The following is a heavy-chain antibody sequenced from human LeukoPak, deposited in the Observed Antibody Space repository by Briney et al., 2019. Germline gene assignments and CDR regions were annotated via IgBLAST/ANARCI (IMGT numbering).Heavy chain of an antibody. CDR2: IYYSGST. CDR3: ARVQGYYYGSGTIDY. Sequence: SETLSLTCAVYGGSFSGYYWGWIRQPPGKGLEWIGSIYYSGSTYYNPSLKSRVSISVDTSKNQFSLKLSSVTAADTAVYYCARVQGYYYGSGTIDYWGQGTLVTVSS. V-gene: IGHV4-34*01. D-gene: IGHD3-10*01. J-gene: IGHJ4*02. CDR1: GGSFSGYY.